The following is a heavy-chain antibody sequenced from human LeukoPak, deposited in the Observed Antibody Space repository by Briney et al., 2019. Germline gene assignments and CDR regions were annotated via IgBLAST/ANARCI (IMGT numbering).Heavy chain of an antibody. Sequence: GGSLRLSCAASGFTFDDYAVHWVRQAPGEGLEWVSGISWDSGSIGYADSVKGRFTISRDNAKNSLYLKMNSLRAEDTALYYCAKEAGGYSYGYRWFDPWGQGTLVTVSS. V-gene: IGHV3-9*01. CDR2: ISWDSGSI. CDR1: GFTFDDYA. D-gene: IGHD5-18*01. J-gene: IGHJ5*02. CDR3: AKEAGGYSYGYRWFDP.